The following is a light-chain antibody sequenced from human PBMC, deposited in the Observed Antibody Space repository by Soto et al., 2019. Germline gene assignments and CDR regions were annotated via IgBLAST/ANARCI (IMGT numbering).Light chain of an antibody. CDR1: SSDVGAYNY. CDR3: ISYAGSDNFVV. V-gene: IGLV2-8*01. CDR2: EVD. Sequence: QSVLTQPPSASGSPGQSLTISCTGTSSDVGAYNYVSWYQQHPGKAPKLIIYEVDKRPSGVPDRFSGSKSGNTASLTVYGLQAEDEADYFCISYAGSDNFVVFGGGTQLTVL. J-gene: IGLJ2*01.